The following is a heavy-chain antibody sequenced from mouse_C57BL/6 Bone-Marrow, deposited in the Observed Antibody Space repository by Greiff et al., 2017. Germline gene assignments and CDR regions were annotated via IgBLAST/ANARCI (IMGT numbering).Heavy chain of an antibody. CDR1: GYTFTSYW. D-gene: IGHD2-4*01. CDR3: ARAITTWGYYFDY. Sequence: VQLQQPGAELVKPGASVTMSCKASGYTFTSYWITWVTQRPGQGLEWIGDIYPGSGSTNYNEKFKSKATLTVDTSSSTAYMQLSSLTSEDSAVYYCARAITTWGYYFDYWGQGTTLTVSS. V-gene: IGHV1-55*01. CDR2: IYPGSGST. J-gene: IGHJ2*01.